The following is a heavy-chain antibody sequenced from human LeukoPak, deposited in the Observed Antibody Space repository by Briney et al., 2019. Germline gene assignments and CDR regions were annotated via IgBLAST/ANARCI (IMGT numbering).Heavy chain of an antibody. D-gene: IGHD3-10*01. CDR2: ISSSSSYI. Sequence: GGSLRLSCAASGFTFSSYSMNWVRQAPGKGLEWVSSISSSSSYIYYADSVKGRFTIPRDNAKNSLYLQMNSLRAEDTAVYYCARVLRGVIDYWGQGTLVTVSS. V-gene: IGHV3-21*01. J-gene: IGHJ4*02. CDR3: ARVLRGVIDY. CDR1: GFTFSSYS.